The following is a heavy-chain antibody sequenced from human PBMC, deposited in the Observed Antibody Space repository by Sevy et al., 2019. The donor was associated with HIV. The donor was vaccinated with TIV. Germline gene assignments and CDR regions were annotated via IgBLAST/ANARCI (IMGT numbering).Heavy chain of an antibody. CDR2: ISSGGHTL. Sequence: GGSLRLSCAASGFTFSSYNMNWVRQAPGKGLECISFISSGGHTLYYADSVKGRFTISRDSAKNSVYLQMNSLRVEDTAVYYCARDGGYSDYGMDVWGQGTTVTVSS. CDR3: ARDGGYSDYGMDV. V-gene: IGHV3-48*01. CDR1: GFTFSSYN. D-gene: IGHD2-15*01. J-gene: IGHJ6*02.